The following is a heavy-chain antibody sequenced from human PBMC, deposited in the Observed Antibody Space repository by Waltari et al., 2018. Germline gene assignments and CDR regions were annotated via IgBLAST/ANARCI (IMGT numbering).Heavy chain of an antibody. D-gene: IGHD2-21*01. CDR2: ISESGHST. Sequence: VESGGGLVQPGGSLRLSCAASGFSSGSYEMNWFRQTPGKGLEWISYISESGHSTFYADSVKGRFTVSRDNAKNSLHLQMNSLRAEDSATYYCARDGRGPGLTKVDVWGQGTTVTVSS. CDR1: GFSSGSYE. CDR3: ARDGRGPGLTKVDV. V-gene: IGHV3-48*03. J-gene: IGHJ6*02.